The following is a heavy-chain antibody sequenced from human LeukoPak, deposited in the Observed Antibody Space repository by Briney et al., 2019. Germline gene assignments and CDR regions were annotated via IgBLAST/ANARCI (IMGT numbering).Heavy chain of an antibody. CDR1: GGSFSGYY. D-gene: IGHD3-10*02. Sequence: SETLSLTCAVYGGSFSGYYWSWIRQPPGKGLEWIGEINHSGSTNYNPSLKSRVTISVDTSKNQFSLKLSSVTGADTAVYYCARPCLGGGIYYVRGGQETRVPVPS. CDR2: INHSGST. CDR3: ARPCLGGGIYYVR. J-gene: IGHJ4*02. V-gene: IGHV4-34*01.